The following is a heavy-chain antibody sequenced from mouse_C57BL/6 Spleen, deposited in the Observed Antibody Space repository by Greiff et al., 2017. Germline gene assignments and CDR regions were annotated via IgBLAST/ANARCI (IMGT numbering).Heavy chain of an antibody. CDR2: ISDGGSYT. CDR1: GFTFSSYA. V-gene: IGHV5-4*03. Sequence: EVNLVESGGGLVKPGGSLKLSCAASGFTFSSYAMSWVRQTPEKRLEWVATISDGGSYTYYPDNVKGRFTISRDNAKNNLYLQMSHLKSEDTAMYYCASITPDYFDYWGQGTTLTVSS. D-gene: IGHD1-1*01. CDR3: ASITPDYFDY. J-gene: IGHJ2*01.